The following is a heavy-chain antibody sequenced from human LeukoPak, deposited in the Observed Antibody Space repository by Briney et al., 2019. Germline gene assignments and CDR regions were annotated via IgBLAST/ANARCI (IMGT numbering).Heavy chain of an antibody. D-gene: IGHD6-13*01. CDR2: IYHSGST. Sequence: SETLSLTCTVSGYSISSGYYWSWIRQPPGKGLEWIGSIYHSGSTYYNPSLKSRVTISVDTSKNQFSLKLSSVTAADTAVYYCARVGIAAAGRSWYFDYWGQGTLVTVSS. CDR1: GYSISSGYY. CDR3: ARVGIAAAGRSWYFDY. J-gene: IGHJ4*02. V-gene: IGHV4-38-2*02.